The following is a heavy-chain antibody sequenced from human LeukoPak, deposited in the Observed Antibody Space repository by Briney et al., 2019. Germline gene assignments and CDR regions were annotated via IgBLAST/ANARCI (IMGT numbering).Heavy chain of an antibody. Sequence: PSETLSLTCIVSGGAISSGSYSWSWIRQPAGKGLEWIGRIYNSGSTTYNPSLKSRVTMSVDTSKNQFSLKLSSVTAADTAVYYCARPQRITMVRGDVWFDPWGQGTLVTVSS. V-gene: IGHV4-61*02. CDR1: GGAISSGSYS. CDR2: IYNSGST. CDR3: ARPQRITMVRGDVWFDP. D-gene: IGHD3-10*01. J-gene: IGHJ5*02.